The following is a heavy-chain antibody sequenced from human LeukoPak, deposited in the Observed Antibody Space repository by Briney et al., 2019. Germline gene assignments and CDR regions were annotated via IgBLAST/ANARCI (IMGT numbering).Heavy chain of an antibody. CDR1: GFTFNNYW. D-gene: IGHD6-6*01. CDR2: IKQDGSGK. V-gene: IGHV3-7*04. CDR3: ARDVRPDY. Sequence: GGSLRLSCAASGFTFNNYWMSWVRPARGKGLEWVANIKQDGSGKYFADSLKGRFTISRDNAKNSLYLQMNALRAEDTAVYYCARDVRPDYWGQGTLVTVST. J-gene: IGHJ4*02.